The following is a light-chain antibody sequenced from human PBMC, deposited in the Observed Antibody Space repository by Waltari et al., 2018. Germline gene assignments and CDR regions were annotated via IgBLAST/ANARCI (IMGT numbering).Light chain of an antibody. CDR2: DAS. J-gene: IGKJ2*03. CDR3: QQRSSWPYS. V-gene: IGKV3-11*01. Sequence: DIVFTQSPATLSLSPGDGATLSCRASQSVGRFLAWYQQKPGQAPRLLIYDASNTATGIPARFSASGSGTDFTLTLSSLEPEDFAVYYCQQRSSWPYSFGQGTKLEIK. CDR1: QSVGRF.